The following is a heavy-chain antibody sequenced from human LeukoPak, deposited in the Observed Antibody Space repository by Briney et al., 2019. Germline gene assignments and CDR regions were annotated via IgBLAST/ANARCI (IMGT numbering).Heavy chain of an antibody. V-gene: IGHV3-23*01. CDR2: ISGSGGST. Sequence: TGGSLRLSCAASGFTFSSYSMTWVRQAPGKGLEWVSAISGSGGSTYYADSVKGRFTISRDNSKNPLYLQMNSLRAEDTAVYYCAKGEEVSYYDFWSGYRLRYYYGMDVWGQGTTVTVSS. D-gene: IGHD3-3*01. CDR3: AKGEEVSYYDFWSGYRLRYYYGMDV. J-gene: IGHJ6*02. CDR1: GFTFSSYS.